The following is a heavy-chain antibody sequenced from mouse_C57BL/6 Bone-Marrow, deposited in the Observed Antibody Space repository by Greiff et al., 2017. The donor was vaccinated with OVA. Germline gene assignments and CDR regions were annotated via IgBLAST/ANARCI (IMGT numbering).Heavy chain of an antibody. V-gene: IGHV1-7*01. D-gene: IGHD2-3*01. CDR3: ARREDYDGYYGDYAMDY. CDR1: GYTFTSYW. CDR2: INPSSGYT. Sequence: VHLVESGAELAKPGASVKLSCKASGYTFTSYWMHWVKQRPGQGLEWIGYINPSSGYTKYNQKFNDKATLSADKSSSTAYMQLSSLTYEDSAVYYCARREDYDGYYGDYAMDYWGQGTSVTVSS. J-gene: IGHJ4*01.